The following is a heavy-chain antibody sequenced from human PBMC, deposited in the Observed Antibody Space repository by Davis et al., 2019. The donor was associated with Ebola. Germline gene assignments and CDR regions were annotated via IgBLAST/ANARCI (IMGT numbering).Heavy chain of an antibody. CDR2: ISYDGSYK. Sequence: GGSLRLSCAASGFPFRRFAMHLVRQAPGKGLEWVALISYDGSYKYYADSVKGRFTISRDNSKNTVSLQMDSLRVEDTAVYWCSRDRAEYQLYHYGMDVWGQGTTVTVSS. J-gene: IGHJ6*02. CDR1: GFPFRRFA. V-gene: IGHV3-30*04. CDR3: SRDRAEYQLYHYGMDV. D-gene: IGHD1-1*01.